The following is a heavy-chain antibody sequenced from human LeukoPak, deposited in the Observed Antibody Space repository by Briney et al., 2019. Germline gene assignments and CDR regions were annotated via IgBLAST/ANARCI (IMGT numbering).Heavy chain of an antibody. D-gene: IGHD3-10*01. CDR2: IIPIFGTA. Sequence: ASVKVYCKASGGAFSSYAISWVRQAPGQGLEWMGGIIPIFGTANYAQKFQGRVTITADESTSTAYMELSSLRSEDTAVYYCAATRGSWFGEYYYYMDVWGKGTTVTISS. CDR3: AATRGSWFGEYYYYMDV. V-gene: IGHV1-69*13. J-gene: IGHJ6*03. CDR1: GGAFSSYA.